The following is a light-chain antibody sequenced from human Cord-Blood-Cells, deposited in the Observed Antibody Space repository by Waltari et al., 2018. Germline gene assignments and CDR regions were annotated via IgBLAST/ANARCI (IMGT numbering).Light chain of an antibody. CDR2: YKSDSDK. CDR1: SGINVGTYR. Sequence: QAVLTQPASLSASPGASASLTCTLRSGINVGTYRIYWYQQKPGSPPQYLLRYKSDSDKQQGSGGPSRFSGSKDASANAGILLMSGLQSEDEADYCGRIWHSSASVFGTGTKVTVL. J-gene: IGLJ1*01. CDR3: RIWHSSASV. V-gene: IGLV5-45*01.